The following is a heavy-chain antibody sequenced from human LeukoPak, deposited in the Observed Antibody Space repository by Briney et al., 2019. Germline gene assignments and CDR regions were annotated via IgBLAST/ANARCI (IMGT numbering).Heavy chain of an antibody. D-gene: IGHD3-22*01. V-gene: IGHV1-69*01. CDR2: IIPIFGTA. J-gene: IGHJ4*02. CDR3: ARGPHERSGYPDD. CDR1: GGTFSSYA. Sequence: SVKVSCKASGGTFSSYAISWVRQAPGQGLEWMGGIIPIFGTANYAQKFQGRVTITADESTSTAYMELRSLRSDDTAVYYCARGPHERSGYPDDWGQGTLVTVSS.